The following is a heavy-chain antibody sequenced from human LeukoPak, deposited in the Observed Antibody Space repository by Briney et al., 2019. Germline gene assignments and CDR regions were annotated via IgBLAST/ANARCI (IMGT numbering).Heavy chain of an antibody. CDR2: IKQDGSEK. Sequence: GGSLRLSCTGSAFTLSRYWMSWVRQAPGKGLEWLANIKQDGSEKSYVDSVKGRFTISRDNARNALYLQMNSLRAEDTAVYYCARDPVHEQQLVSYYYGMDVWGQGTTVTVSS. V-gene: IGHV3-7*01. J-gene: IGHJ6*02. CDR3: ARDPVHEQQLVSYYYGMDV. D-gene: IGHD6-13*01. CDR1: AFTLSRYW.